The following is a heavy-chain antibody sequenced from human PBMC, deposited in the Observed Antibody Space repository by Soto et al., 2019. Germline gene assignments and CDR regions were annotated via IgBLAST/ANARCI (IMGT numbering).Heavy chain of an antibody. CDR2: IHPTGDNT. CDR1: GLPFDDYG. CDR3: ANDPSTGFAAC. J-gene: IGHJ4*02. Sequence: GGSLRLSCAASGLPFDDYGMTGGRQAPGKGLQWVATIHPTGDNTHYADSVKGRFTISRDNSRNILYLQMNSLRVEDTAVYYCANDPSTGFAACWGQGTLVTVSS. D-gene: IGHD3-9*01. V-gene: IGHV3-23*01.